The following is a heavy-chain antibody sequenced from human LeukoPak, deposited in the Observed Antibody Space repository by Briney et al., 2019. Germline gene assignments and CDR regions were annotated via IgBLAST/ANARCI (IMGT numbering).Heavy chain of an antibody. J-gene: IGHJ5*02. Sequence: SVKVSCKASGYTFTSYAMHWVRQAPGQGLEWKGGIIPIFGTANYAQKVQGRVTITTDESTTTAYMELSSLRSEDTAVYYCARARSPSSGYLLRDHNWFDPWGQGTLVTVSS. CDR1: GYTFTSYA. D-gene: IGHD3-22*01. V-gene: IGHV1-69*05. CDR3: ARARSPSSGYLLRDHNWFDP. CDR2: IIPIFGTA.